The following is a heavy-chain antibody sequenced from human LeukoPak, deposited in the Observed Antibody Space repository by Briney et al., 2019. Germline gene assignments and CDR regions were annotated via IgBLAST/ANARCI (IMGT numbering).Heavy chain of an antibody. Sequence: AGSLRLSCAASGFTFSSYWKSWVRQAPGKGLEWLANIKQDGSEKYYVDSAKGRFTISRYNAKNSLYLQMNSLRAEDTAVYYCARYIVVVVAATGFDYWGQGTLVTVSS. J-gene: IGHJ4*02. D-gene: IGHD2-15*01. CDR3: ARYIVVVVAATGFDY. CDR1: GFTFSSYW. CDR2: IKQDGSEK. V-gene: IGHV3-7*01.